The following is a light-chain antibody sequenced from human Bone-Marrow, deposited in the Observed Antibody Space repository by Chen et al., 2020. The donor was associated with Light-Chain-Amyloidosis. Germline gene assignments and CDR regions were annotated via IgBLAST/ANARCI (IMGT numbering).Light chain of an antibody. Sequence: ELVLTQSPATLSLSPGERATLSCRASQSVSSYLAWYQQKPGQAPRLLIHDTFNRATGTTARFSGSGYGTDVTLTISSLEPEDFAVYYCHQRSNWLPYTFGQGTKLEIK. J-gene: IGKJ2*01. CDR2: DTF. V-gene: IGKV3-11*01. CDR1: QSVSSY. CDR3: HQRSNWLPYT.